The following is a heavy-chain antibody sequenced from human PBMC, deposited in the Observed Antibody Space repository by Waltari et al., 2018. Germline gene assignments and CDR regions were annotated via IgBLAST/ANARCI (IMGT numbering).Heavy chain of an antibody. J-gene: IGHJ4*02. D-gene: IGHD5-12*01. Sequence: EVQLLESGGNLVQPGGSLRLSCAASGFTFSSYAMSWVRQAPGKGVEWVSAIYVDGSTYYADSVKGRFTISRDNSKNTLYLQMNSLRAEDTAVYYCAKCNSGNDYFDYWGQGTLVTVSS. CDR2: IYVDGST. V-gene: IGHV3-23*03. CDR3: AKCNSGNDYFDY. CDR1: GFTFSSYA.